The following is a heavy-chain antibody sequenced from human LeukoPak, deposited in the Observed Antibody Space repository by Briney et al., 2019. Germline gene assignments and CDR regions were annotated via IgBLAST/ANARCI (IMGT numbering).Heavy chain of an antibody. CDR2: ISGSGGST. V-gene: IGHV3-23*01. J-gene: IGHJ4*02. CDR1: GFTFSSYA. D-gene: IGHD3-22*01. CDR3: AKDNYYDPNFDY. Sequence: GGSLRLSCAASGFTFSSYAMNWVRQAPGKGLEWVSAISGSGGSTYYADSVKGRITISRDNSKNTPYLQMNSLRVEDTALYYCAKDNYYDPNFDYWGQGTLVTVSS.